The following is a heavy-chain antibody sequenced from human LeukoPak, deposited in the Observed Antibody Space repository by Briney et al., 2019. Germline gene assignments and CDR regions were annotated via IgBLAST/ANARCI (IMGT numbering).Heavy chain of an antibody. D-gene: IGHD3-22*01. CDR2: IYHSGST. J-gene: IGHJ4*02. Sequence: SETLSLTCTVSGYSISSGYHWGWIRQPPGKGLEWIGSIYHSGSTYYNPSLKSRVTISVDTSTNQFSLKLRCVTDADTAVYYCAREFSGSSGYGHWGQGTLVTVSS. CDR3: AREFSGSSGYGH. CDR1: GYSISSGYH. V-gene: IGHV4-38-2*02.